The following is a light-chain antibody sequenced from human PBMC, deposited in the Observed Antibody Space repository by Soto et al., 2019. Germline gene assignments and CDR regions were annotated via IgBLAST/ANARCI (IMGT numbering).Light chain of an antibody. CDR3: QQYNSYWT. CDR1: QSISSW. J-gene: IGKJ1*01. CDR2: DAS. V-gene: IGKV1-5*01. Sequence: IQMTQSPSTLSASVGDRVTVTCRASQSISSWLAWYQQKPGKAPKLLIYDASSLESGVPSRFSGSGSGTEFTLTISSLQPDDFPTYYCQQYNSYWTFGQGTKVEIK.